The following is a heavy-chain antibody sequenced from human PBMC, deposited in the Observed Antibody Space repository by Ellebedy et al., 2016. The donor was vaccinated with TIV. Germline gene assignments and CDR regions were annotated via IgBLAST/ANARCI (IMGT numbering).Heavy chain of an antibody. D-gene: IGHD5-18*01. V-gene: IGHV5-10-1*01. Sequence: GESLKISCQGSGYSFTSYWITWVRQMPGKGLERMGRIDPSDSYTNYSPSFQGHVTISADKSISTAYLQWSSLKASDTAIYYCARHMDTAMANDYWGQGTLVTVSS. J-gene: IGHJ4*02. CDR3: ARHMDTAMANDY. CDR1: GYSFTSYW. CDR2: IDPSDSYT.